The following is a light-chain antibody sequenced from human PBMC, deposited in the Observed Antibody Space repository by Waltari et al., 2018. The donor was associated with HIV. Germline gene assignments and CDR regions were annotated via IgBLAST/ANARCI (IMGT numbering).Light chain of an antibody. CDR1: SSDIGGYNS. V-gene: IGLV2-8*01. CDR3: SSYAGSNSLV. Sequence: QSALTQPPSASGSPGQSVTISCTGTSSDIGGYNSVSWYQQHPGKAPKLMILEVNRRPSGGPDRFAGSKSGNRASLTVSGLQAEDESVYYCSSYAGSNSLVFGGGTKLTVL. J-gene: IGLJ2*01. CDR2: EVN.